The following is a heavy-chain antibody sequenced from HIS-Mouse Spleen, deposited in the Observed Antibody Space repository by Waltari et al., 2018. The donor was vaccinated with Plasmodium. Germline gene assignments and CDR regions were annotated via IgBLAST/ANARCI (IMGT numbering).Heavy chain of an antibody. CDR1: GGSISSGSYY. Sequence: QLQLQESGPGLVKPSATLSLTCTVPGGSISSGSYYWGWIRQPPGKGLEWIGSIYYSGSTYYNPSLKSRVTISVDTSKNQFSLKLSSVTAADTAVYYCARRGGSYYYFDYWGQGTLVTVSS. V-gene: IGHV4-39*01. J-gene: IGHJ4*02. CDR2: IYYSGST. D-gene: IGHD1-26*01. CDR3: ARRGGSYYYFDY.